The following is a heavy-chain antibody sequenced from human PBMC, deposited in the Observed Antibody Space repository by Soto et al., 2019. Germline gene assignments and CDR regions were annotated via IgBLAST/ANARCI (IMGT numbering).Heavy chain of an antibody. V-gene: IGHV3-23*01. CDR1: GFTFSSYA. CDR2: ISGSGGST. Sequence: EVQLLESGGGLVQPGGSLRLSCAASGFTFSSYAMSWVRQAPGKGLEWVSAISGSGGSTYYADSVKGRFTISRDNSKNTLYLQMNSLRAEDTAVYYCAKGDPSIAAPKYYYGMDVWGQGTTVTDSS. CDR3: AKGDPSIAAPKYYYGMDV. J-gene: IGHJ6*02. D-gene: IGHD6-6*01.